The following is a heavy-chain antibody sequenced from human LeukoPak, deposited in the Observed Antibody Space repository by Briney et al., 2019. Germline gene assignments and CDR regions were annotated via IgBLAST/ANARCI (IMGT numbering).Heavy chain of an antibody. D-gene: IGHD3-22*01. CDR3: AKLDYYDTH. CDR1: RFTFSSYA. Sequence: PGGSLRLSCAASRFTFSSYAMSWVRQAPGKGLEWVSSITGSSASTYYADSVKGRFTISRDNSKNTLYLQMNSLRAEDMAVYFCAKLDYYDTHWGQGTLVTVSS. CDR2: ITGSSAST. J-gene: IGHJ4*02. V-gene: IGHV3-23*01.